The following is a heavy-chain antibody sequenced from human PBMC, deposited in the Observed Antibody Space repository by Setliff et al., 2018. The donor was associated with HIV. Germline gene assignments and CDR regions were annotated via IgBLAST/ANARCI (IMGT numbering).Heavy chain of an antibody. CDR1: GFTFNNAW. J-gene: IGHJ2*01. Sequence: PGGSLRLSCAASGFTFNNAWMTWVRQAPGKGLEWVGHIKSNIDGGTRDYAAPVKGRFTISRDDSKNTVYLQMNSLKSEDSALYYCTRDSGTESGSPWWYFALWGRGTLVTVSS. V-gene: IGHV3-15*01. D-gene: IGHD1-26*01. CDR2: IKSNIDGGTR. CDR3: TRDSGTESGSPWWYFAL.